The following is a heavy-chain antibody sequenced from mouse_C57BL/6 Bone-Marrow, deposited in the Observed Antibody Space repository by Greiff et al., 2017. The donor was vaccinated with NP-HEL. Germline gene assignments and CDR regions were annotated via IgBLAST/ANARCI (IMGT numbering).Heavy chain of an antibody. CDR1: GYSFTDYN. CDR3: ARPYDYGSSYSAAY. Sequence: EVQLQQSGPELVKPGASVKLSCKASGYSFTDYNMNWVKQSNGKSLEWIGVINPDYGTTSYNQKFKGKATLTVDQSSSTAYMQLNSLTSEDSAVYYCARPYDYGSSYSAAYWGQGTLVTVSA. CDR2: INPDYGTT. J-gene: IGHJ3*01. D-gene: IGHD1-1*01. V-gene: IGHV1-39*01.